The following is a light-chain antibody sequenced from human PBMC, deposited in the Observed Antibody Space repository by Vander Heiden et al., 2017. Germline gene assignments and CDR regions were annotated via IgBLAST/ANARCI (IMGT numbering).Light chain of an antibody. CDR1: QSISSY. CDR3: QQSDSTPLT. Sequence: DIQMTQSPSSLSASVGDRVTITCRASQSISSYLNWYLQKPGKAPKLLIYAASSLQSGVPSRFSGSGSGTDFTLTISRLQPEDFATYYCQQSDSTPLTFGQGTKVEIK. CDR2: AAS. J-gene: IGKJ1*01. V-gene: IGKV1-39*01.